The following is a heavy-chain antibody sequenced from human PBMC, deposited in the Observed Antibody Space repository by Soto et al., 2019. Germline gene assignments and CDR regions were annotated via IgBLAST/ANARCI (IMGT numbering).Heavy chain of an antibody. V-gene: IGHV4-31*03. Sequence: SETLSLTCTVSGGSITSGTYYWSWIRQHPGKGLEWIAYIYYNGGTYDNPSLRSRLNISLDSSKNQFSLKLNSVTAADTAVYYCARAPSPPRGGWFDLWGRGTLVTVSS. CDR2: IYYNGGT. D-gene: IGHD3-10*01. J-gene: IGHJ2*01. CDR1: GGSITSGTYY. CDR3: ARAPSPPRGGWFDL.